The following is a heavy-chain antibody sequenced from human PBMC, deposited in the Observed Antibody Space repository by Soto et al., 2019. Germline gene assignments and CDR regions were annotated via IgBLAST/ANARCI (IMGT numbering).Heavy chain of an antibody. CDR2: ISGYNGNT. CDR3: ARDGGKTVVDS. CDR1: GYTFSTDG. D-gene: IGHD3-16*01. V-gene: IGHV1-18*01. J-gene: IGHJ5*01. Sequence: QVQLVQSGAEVKKPGASVKVSCKASGYTFSTDGISWLRQAPGQGLEWMGWISGYNGNTKYAQNFQGRVTMTTDTSTRTAYMEVRSLTSDDTAVYYCARDGGKTVVDSWGQGTLVTVSS.